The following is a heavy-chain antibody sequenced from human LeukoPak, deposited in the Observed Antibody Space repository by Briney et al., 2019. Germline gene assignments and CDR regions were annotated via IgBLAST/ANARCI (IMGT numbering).Heavy chain of an antibody. J-gene: IGHJ4*02. V-gene: IGHV5-51*01. CDR2: INHGDSNT. Sequence: TGEPLQTSSKCSGSRFTSYCICWVRRLPGKGRVWRVIINHGDSNTRYSPSFQGQVTISADKSISTAYLQWNSLKASDTAMYYCARLRSRLIEAFDYWGQGTLVTVSS. CDR3: ARLRSRLIEAFDY. CDR1: GSRFTSYC.